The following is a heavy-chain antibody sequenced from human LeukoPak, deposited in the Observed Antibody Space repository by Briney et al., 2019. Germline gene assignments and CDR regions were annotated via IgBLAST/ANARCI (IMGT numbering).Heavy chain of an antibody. V-gene: IGHV4-34*01. CDR2: INHSGST. D-gene: IGHD3-22*01. Sequence: PSETLSLTCAVYGGSFSGYYWSWIRQPPGKGLEWIGEINHSGSTNYNPSLKSRVTISVDTSKNHFSLKLSSVTAADTAVYYCARSSVPYYYYNYSMDVWGNGTTVTVSS. CDR1: GGSFSGYY. CDR3: ARSSVPYYYYNYSMDV. J-gene: IGHJ6*03.